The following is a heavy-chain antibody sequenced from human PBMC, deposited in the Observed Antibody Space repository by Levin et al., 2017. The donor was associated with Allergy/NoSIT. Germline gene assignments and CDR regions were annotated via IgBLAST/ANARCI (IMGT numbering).Heavy chain of an antibody. CDR3: ARGHYGPYYFDY. CDR1: GFTVSSNY. Sequence: HAGGSLRLSCAASGFTVSSNYMSWVRQAPGKGLEWVSVIYSGGITYYADSVKGRFTISRDNSKNTLYLQMNSLRAEDTAVYYCARGHYGPYYFDYWGQGTLVTVSS. CDR2: IYSGGIT. J-gene: IGHJ4*02. D-gene: IGHD4-17*01. V-gene: IGHV3-53*01.